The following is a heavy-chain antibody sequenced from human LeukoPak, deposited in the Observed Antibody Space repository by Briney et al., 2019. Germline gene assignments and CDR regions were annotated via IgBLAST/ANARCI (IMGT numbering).Heavy chain of an antibody. CDR2: IIPIFGTA. D-gene: IGHD5-18*01. CDR1: GGTFSSYA. Sequence: GASVKVSCKASGGTFSSYAISWVRQAPGQGLEWMGGIIPIFGTANYAQKFQGRVTITTDESTSTAYMELSSLRSKDTAVYYCARGGYSYGLFDYWGQGTLATVSS. CDR3: ARGGYSYGLFDY. J-gene: IGHJ4*02. V-gene: IGHV1-69*05.